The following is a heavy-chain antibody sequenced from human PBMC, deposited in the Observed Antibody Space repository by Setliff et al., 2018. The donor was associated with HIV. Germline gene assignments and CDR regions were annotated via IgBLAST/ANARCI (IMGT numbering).Heavy chain of an antibody. Sequence: PSETLSLTCTVYGASISNSNSYWGWIRQPPGKRLEWLGSIYSSGSPSYNPSLKSRVTISVDTSKNQFSLKLSSVTAADTAVYYYARGSYYDSSGHTLVDFQHWGQGTLVTSPQ. CDR1: GASISNSNSY. CDR3: ARGSYYDSSGHTLVDFQH. CDR2: IYSSGSP. V-gene: IGHV4-39*07. J-gene: IGHJ1*01. D-gene: IGHD3-22*01.